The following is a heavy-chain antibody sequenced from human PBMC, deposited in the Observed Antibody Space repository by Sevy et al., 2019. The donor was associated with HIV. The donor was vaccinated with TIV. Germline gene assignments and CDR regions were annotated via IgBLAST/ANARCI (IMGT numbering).Heavy chain of an antibody. CDR2: IIPMFATA. CDR1: GRTFSSYA. Sequence: ASVKVSCKASGRTFSSYAFSWVRQAPGQGLEWMGGIIPMFATANYVEKFQGRVTITADESTSKAYMELSSLRSEDTAVYYCARSISWYASFDYWGQGTLVTVSS. D-gene: IGHD6-13*01. J-gene: IGHJ4*02. V-gene: IGHV1-69*13. CDR3: ARSISWYASFDY.